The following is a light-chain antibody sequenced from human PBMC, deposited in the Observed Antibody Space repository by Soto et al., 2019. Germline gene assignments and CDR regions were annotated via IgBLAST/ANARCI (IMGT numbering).Light chain of an antibody. J-gene: IGLJ2*01. CDR2: EVT. CDR1: SSDVGGYNF. V-gene: IGLV2-8*01. CDR3: TSYAGYTIPWL. Sequence: QSALTQPPSASGSPGQSVTISCTGTSSDVGGYNFVSWYQHHPGKAPKLLIYEVTKRPSGVPDRFSGSKSGNTPSLTVSGLQAQKEADYYCTSYAGYTIPWLFGGGTKRPV.